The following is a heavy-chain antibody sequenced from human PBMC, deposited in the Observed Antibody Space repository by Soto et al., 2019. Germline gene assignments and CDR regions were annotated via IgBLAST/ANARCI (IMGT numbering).Heavy chain of an antibody. V-gene: IGHV1-46*03. CDR1: GYNFTKYY. Sequence: QVQLVQSGAEVKKPGASTRVSCKASGYNFTKYYIHWVRQAPGQGLEWMGIINPSGGKSNYAEKWQGRVTMTRDTSTRTVYLELSNLRSEDTAVYYCAREGSSGDDYVQWLFYWGQGTLVTVSS. D-gene: IGHD3-22*01. CDR2: INPSGGKS. J-gene: IGHJ4*02. CDR3: AREGSSGDDYVQWLFY.